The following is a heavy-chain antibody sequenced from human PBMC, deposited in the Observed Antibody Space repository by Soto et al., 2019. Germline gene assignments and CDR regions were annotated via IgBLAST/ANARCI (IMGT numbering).Heavy chain of an antibody. J-gene: IGHJ3*02. Sequence: SETLSLTCTVSGGSISSYYWSWIRQPPGKGLEWIGYIYYSGSTNYNPSLKSRVTISVDTSKNQFSLKLSSVTAADTAVYYCARTYSGYDYAFDIWGQGTMVTVSS. CDR1: GGSISSYY. V-gene: IGHV4-59*01. D-gene: IGHD5-12*01. CDR2: IYYSGST. CDR3: ARTYSGYDYAFDI.